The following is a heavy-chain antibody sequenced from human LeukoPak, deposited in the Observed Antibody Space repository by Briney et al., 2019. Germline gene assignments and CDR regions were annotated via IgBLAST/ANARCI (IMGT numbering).Heavy chain of an antibody. CDR2: INPSGGST. J-gene: IGHJ4*02. D-gene: IGHD6-19*01. CDR3: ARGGSLAVAPHLYYFDY. Sequence: ASVKVSCKASGYTFTSYYFHWVRQAPGQGLEWMGIINPSGGSTTYAQRFQGRVTMTRDTSTSAVYMEVSSLRSEDTAVYYCARGGSLAVAPHLYYFDYWGQGTLVTVSS. CDR1: GYTFTSYY. V-gene: IGHV1-46*01.